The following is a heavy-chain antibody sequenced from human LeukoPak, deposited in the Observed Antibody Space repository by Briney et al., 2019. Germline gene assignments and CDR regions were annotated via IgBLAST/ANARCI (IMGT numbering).Heavy chain of an antibody. D-gene: IGHD2-2*01. CDR2: ISWNSGNI. J-gene: IGHJ4*02. Sequence: PGRSLRLSCAASGFTFDDYAMHWVRQAPGKGLEWVSGISWNSGNIGYADSVEGRFTISRDSAKSSLSLQMNSLRAEDTALYYCARARCGSTSCYNFDYWGQGTLVTVSS. CDR1: GFTFDDYA. CDR3: ARARCGSTSCYNFDY. V-gene: IGHV3-9*01.